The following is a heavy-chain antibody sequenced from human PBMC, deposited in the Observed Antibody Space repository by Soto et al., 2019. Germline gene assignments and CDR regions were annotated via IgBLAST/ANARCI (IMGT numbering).Heavy chain of an antibody. CDR1: GGTFNNYA. V-gene: IGHV1-69*06. CDR2: IIPKFSTS. J-gene: IGHJ3*02. CDR3: ARGAIGSQAYAFHI. Sequence: QVQLVQSGAEVKKPGSSVRVSCKASGGTFNNYAVHWVRQAPGQGPEWVGGIIPKFSTSSSAQKVQCRVTLTADSSTNTAYMELVSLRSADTAVYYCARGAIGSQAYAFHICGQGTTVTV. D-gene: IGHD1-26*01.